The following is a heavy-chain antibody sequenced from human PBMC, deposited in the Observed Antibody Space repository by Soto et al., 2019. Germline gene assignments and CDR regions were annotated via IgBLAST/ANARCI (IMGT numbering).Heavy chain of an antibody. CDR1: GYTFTSYD. V-gene: IGHV1-8*01. D-gene: IGHD2-15*01. CDR3: AKRSLSPYCDGGSCYSACDT. Sequence: ASVKVSCKASGYTFTSYDINWVRQATGQGLEWMGWMNPNSGNTGYAQKFQGRVTMTRNTSISTAYMELSSLRSEDTAIYYCAKRSLSPYCDGGSCYSACDTWGQGTLVTVSS. J-gene: IGHJ4*02. CDR2: MNPNSGNT.